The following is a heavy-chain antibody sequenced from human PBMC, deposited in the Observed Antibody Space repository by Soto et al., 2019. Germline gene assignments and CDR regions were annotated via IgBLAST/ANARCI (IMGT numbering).Heavy chain of an antibody. J-gene: IGHJ4*02. V-gene: IGHV3-30*18. Sequence: QVQLVESGGGVVQPGRSLRLSCAASGFTFSSYGMHWVRQAPGKGLEWVAVISYDGSNKYYADSVKGRFTISRDNSNNTLYLQMNSLRAEATAVHFWAQAEVTVVTPYYFDYWGQGTLVTVSS. CDR1: GFTFSSYG. CDR2: ISYDGSNK. CDR3: AQAEVTVVTPYYFDY. D-gene: IGHD2-21*02.